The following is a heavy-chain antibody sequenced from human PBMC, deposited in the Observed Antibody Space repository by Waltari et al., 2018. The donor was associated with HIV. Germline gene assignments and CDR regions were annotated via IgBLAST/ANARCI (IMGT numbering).Heavy chain of an antibody. CDR1: GFTFDDYA. CDR2: VNWNSDSI. J-gene: IGHJ1*01. CDR3: AKDGRDGVYVEH. D-gene: IGHD2-8*01. Sequence: EVQLVESGGGLVQPGRSLRLSCAASGFTFDDYAIHWVRQAPGKGLEWVSGVNWNSDSIGYADSVKGRFTISRDNAKNSLYLQMNSLRLEDTAFYYCAKDGRDGVYVEHWGQGTLVTVSS. V-gene: IGHV3-9*01.